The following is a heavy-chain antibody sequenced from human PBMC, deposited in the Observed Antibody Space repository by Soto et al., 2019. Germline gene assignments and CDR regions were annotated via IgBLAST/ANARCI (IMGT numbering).Heavy chain of an antibody. CDR2: ISGSGGST. CDR1: GFTFISYA. J-gene: IGHJ6*02. CDR3: AKEDTCTPPKHCYGMDV. Sequence: RRSLTLSCAASGFTFISYAMSWVRQAPGKGLEWVSAISGSGGSTYYADSVKGRFTISRDNSKNTLYLQMNSLRAEDKAVYYFAKEDTCTPPKHCYGMDVWGQGTPVNVSS. V-gene: IGHV3-23*01.